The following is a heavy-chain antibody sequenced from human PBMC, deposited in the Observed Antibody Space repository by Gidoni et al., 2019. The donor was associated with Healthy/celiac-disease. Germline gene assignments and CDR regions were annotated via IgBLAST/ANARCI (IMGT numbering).Heavy chain of an antibody. CDR3: ARPTHGPRSWFDP. J-gene: IGHJ5*02. Sequence: VQLVQSGAEVKKPGASLKISCNGSGYSFPRYWIGWVRQMPGKVLEWMVIIYPGDSDTRYSPSFQGQVTISADKSISTAYLQWSSLKASDTAMYYCARPTHGPRSWFDPWGQGTLVTVSS. CDR1: GYSFPRYW. V-gene: IGHV5-51*03. CDR2: IYPGDSDT.